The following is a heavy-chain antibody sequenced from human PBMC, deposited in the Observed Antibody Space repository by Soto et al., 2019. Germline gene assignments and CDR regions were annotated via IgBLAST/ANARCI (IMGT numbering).Heavy chain of an antibody. J-gene: IGHJ4*01. D-gene: IGHD3-22*01. V-gene: IGHV3-7*01. Sequence: EVQLVESGGDLVQPGGSLRLSCAASGFTFSGYWMGWVRQAPGKGLEWVASIMKDGGEKKYVDSVRGRFTISRDNVKNSLFLQMNSLRAEDTAVYYCARDRDYYEADYWGQGTLVTVSS. CDR2: IMKDGGEK. CDR3: ARDRDYYEADY. CDR1: GFTFSGYW.